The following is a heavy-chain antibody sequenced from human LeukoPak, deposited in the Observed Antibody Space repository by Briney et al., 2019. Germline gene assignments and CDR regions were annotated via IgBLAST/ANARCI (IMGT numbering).Heavy chain of an antibody. Sequence: GASVKVSCKASGYTFTSYGISWVRQAPGQGLEWMGWISAYNGNTNYAQKLQGRVTMTTDTSTSTAYMELRSLRSDDTAVYYCARDLFVDIVVVVAAQQDLHDAFDIWGQGTMVTVSS. CDR2: ISAYNGNT. V-gene: IGHV1-18*01. CDR1: GYTFTSYG. D-gene: IGHD2-15*01. CDR3: ARDLFVDIVVVVAAQQDLHDAFDI. J-gene: IGHJ3*02.